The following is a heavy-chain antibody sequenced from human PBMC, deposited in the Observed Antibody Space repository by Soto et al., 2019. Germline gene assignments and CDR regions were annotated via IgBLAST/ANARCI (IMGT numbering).Heavy chain of an antibody. CDR1: GFTFSAYS. CDR2: RRSSDNHI. V-gene: IGHV3-48*01. D-gene: IGHD1-26*01. J-gene: IGHJ4*02. CDR3: ARDYSWAFDS. Sequence: EVQLVESGGGLVQPGGSLRLSCAASGFTFSAYSMNWVRQAPGKGLEWVVYRRSSDNHINYADSVKGRFTVSSDTAKNSLYLQMNSLRPEDTAVYSCARDYSWAFDSWGQGALVTVSS.